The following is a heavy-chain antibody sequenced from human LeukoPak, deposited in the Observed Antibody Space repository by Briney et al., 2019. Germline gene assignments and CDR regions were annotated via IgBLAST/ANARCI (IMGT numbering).Heavy chain of an antibody. CDR1: GFTFSTYA. Sequence: PGGSLRLSCAASGFTFSTYAMYWVRQAPGKGLEWVTVIWYDGSNKYYADSVKGRFTISRDNSKNTLYLQMNSLRADDTAEYYCARGAYCSGGRCPGAFDIWGQGTMVTVSS. V-gene: IGHV3-33*01. CDR3: ARGAYCSGGRCPGAFDI. CDR2: IWYDGSNK. D-gene: IGHD2-15*01. J-gene: IGHJ3*02.